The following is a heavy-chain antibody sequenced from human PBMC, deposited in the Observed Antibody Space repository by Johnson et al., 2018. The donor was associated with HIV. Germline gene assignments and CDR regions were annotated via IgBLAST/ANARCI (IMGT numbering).Heavy chain of an antibody. D-gene: IGHD1-26*01. CDR3: AKGWELTPDDAFDI. V-gene: IGHV3-33*06. J-gene: IGHJ3*02. CDR1: GFTFSSYG. CDR2: MWYDGSNK. Sequence: QVQLVESGGGVVQSGRSLRLSCAASGFTFSSYGMHWVRQAPGKGLEWVAVMWYDGSNKYYADSVKGRFIISRDNSKSTLYRQMNSLRAEDTAVYYCAKGWELTPDDAFDIWGQGTMVTVSS.